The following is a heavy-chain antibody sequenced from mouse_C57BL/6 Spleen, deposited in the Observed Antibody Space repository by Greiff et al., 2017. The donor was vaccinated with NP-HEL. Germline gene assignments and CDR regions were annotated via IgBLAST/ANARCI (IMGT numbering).Heavy chain of an antibody. Sequence: QVQLQQPGAELVKPGASVKLSCKASGYTFTSYWMHWVKQRPGQGLEWIGMIHPNSGNTNYNEKFKSKATLTVDKSSSTAYMQLSSLTSEDSAVYYCARGGEYYFDYWGQGTTLTVSS. J-gene: IGHJ2*01. V-gene: IGHV1-64*01. CDR3: ARGGEYYFDY. CDR2: IHPNSGNT. CDR1: GYTFTSYW.